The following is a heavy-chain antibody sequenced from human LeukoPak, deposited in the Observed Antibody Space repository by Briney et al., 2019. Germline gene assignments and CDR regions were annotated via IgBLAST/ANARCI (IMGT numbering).Heavy chain of an antibody. V-gene: IGHV1-8*01. CDR1: GDIFMSYY. CDR2: MNPNSGNT. J-gene: IGHJ6*03. Sequence: GASVKVSCKASGDIFMSYYFHWVRQATGQGLEWMGWMNPNSGNTGYAQKFQGRVTITRNTSISTAYMELSSLRSEDTAVYYCARGPSYYDSSGYLDYYYYMDVWGKGTTVTVSS. CDR3: ARGPSYYDSSGYLDYYYYMDV. D-gene: IGHD3-22*01.